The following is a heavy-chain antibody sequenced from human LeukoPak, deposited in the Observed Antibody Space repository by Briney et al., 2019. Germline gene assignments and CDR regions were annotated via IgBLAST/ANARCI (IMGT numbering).Heavy chain of an antibody. CDR1: SGSIRISGYS. CDR2: LYYSGYT. J-gene: IGHJ5*02. D-gene: IGHD2-2*01. CDR3: ARLPTRFPNWFDP. V-gene: IGHV4-39*01. Sequence: SETLSLACTVSSGSIRISGYSWPWIRQPPGKGLEWIGSLYYSGYTYYNPSLKSRVTISGDTSKNQFSLKLISVTAADTAVYYCARLPTRFPNWFDPWGQGTLVTVSS.